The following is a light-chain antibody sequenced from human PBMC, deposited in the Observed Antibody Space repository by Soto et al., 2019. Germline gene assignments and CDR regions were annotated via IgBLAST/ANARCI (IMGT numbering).Light chain of an antibody. CDR2: EVS. V-gene: IGLV2-8*01. Sequence: SVLTQPPSASGSPGQSVTISCTGSSSDVGGYDYVSWYQQHPGKAPKLLIYEVSKRPSGVPDRFSGSKSGNTASLTVSGLQAEDEADYYCSSYAGTATLYVFGIGTKLTVL. J-gene: IGLJ1*01. CDR1: SSDVGGYDY. CDR3: SSYAGTATLYV.